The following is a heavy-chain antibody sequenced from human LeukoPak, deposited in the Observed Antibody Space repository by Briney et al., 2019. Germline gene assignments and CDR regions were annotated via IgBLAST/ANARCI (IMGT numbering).Heavy chain of an antibody. CDR1: GFTFSSYE. V-gene: IGHV3-48*03. J-gene: IGHJ4*02. Sequence: GGSLRLSCAASGFTFSSYEMHWVRQAPGKGLKWVSYISSSGSTIYYADSVKGRFTISRDNAKNSLYLQMNSLRAEDTAVYYCARDGRLGELSAFDYWGQGTLVTVSS. D-gene: IGHD3-16*02. CDR2: ISSSGSTI. CDR3: ARDGRLGELSAFDY.